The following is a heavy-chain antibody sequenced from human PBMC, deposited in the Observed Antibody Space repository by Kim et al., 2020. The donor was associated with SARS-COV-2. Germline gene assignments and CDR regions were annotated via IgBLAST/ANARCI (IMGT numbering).Heavy chain of an antibody. V-gene: IGHV3-64D*09. D-gene: IGHD4-17*01. Sequence: GGSLRLSCSASGFTFSSYAMHWVRQAPGKGLEYVSAISSNGGSTYYADSVKGRFTISRDNSKNTLYLQMSSLRAEDTAVYYCVKGYGDYPSFSDYWGQGTLVTVSS. CDR3: VKGYGDYPSFSDY. CDR1: GFTFSSYA. CDR2: ISSNGGST. J-gene: IGHJ4*02.